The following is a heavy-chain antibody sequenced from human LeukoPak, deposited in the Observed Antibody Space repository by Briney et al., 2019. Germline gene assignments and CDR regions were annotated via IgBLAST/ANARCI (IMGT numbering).Heavy chain of an antibody. J-gene: IGHJ3*02. Sequence: PGRSLRLSCAASGFTFSSYGMHWVRQAPGKGLVWVAVISYDGSNRYYADSVKGRFTISRDNSKNTLYLQMNSLRAEDTAVYYCAKVHSGSLHAFDIWGQGTMVTVSS. V-gene: IGHV3-30*18. D-gene: IGHD1-26*01. CDR3: AKVHSGSLHAFDI. CDR1: GFTFSSYG. CDR2: ISYDGSNR.